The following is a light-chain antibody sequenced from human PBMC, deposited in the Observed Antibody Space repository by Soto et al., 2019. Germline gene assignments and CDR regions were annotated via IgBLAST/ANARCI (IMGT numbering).Light chain of an antibody. V-gene: IGKV1-6*01. J-gene: IGKJ1*01. CDR1: QSISSS. CDR3: LQDYNYPST. CDR2: AAS. Sequence: IQMTQSPSSLSASVGDRVTITCLASQSISSSLNWYQQKPGKAPKLLIYAASSLQSGVPSRFSGSGSGTDFTLTISSLQPEDFATYYCLQDYNYPSTCGQGTKVDI.